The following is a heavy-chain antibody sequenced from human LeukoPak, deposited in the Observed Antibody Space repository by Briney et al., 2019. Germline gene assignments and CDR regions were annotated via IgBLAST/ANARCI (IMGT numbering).Heavy chain of an antibody. CDR1: GYTFTSYD. V-gene: IGHV1-8*03. J-gene: IGHJ4*02. Sequence: GASVKVSCKASGYTFTSYDINWVRQATGQGLEWMGWMNPNSGNTGYAQKFQGRVTITRNTSISTAYMELSSLRSEDTAVYYCARGYRAYYYGSGSYYNDYWGQGTLVTVSS. D-gene: IGHD3-10*01. CDR3: ARGYRAYYYGSGSYYNDY. CDR2: MNPNSGNT.